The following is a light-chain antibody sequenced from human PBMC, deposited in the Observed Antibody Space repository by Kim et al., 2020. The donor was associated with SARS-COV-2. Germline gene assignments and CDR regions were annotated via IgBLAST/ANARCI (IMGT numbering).Light chain of an antibody. Sequence: GQSITISCTGTSSDVGTYNLVSWYQQHPGKVPKLMIYAVSERPSGVSNRFSGSKSGNTASLTIYGLQAEDEADYYCCAYAGSDTAVFGGGTQLTVL. V-gene: IGLV2-23*02. CDR2: AVS. CDR1: SSDVGTYNL. CDR3: CAYAGSDTAV. J-gene: IGLJ3*02.